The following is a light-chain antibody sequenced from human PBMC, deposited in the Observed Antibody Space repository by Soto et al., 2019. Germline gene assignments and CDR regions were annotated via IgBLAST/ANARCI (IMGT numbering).Light chain of an antibody. J-gene: IGKJ4*01. CDR2: AAS. Sequence: KQSLSSVSVNEKDRVTLTCLASQSISSYLNWYQQKPGKAPKLLIYAASSLQSGVPSRFSGSGSGTDFTLTISSLQPEDFATYYCQQSYSTPSTFGGGTKVE. CDR3: QQSYSTPST. CDR1: QSISSY. V-gene: IGKV1-39*01.